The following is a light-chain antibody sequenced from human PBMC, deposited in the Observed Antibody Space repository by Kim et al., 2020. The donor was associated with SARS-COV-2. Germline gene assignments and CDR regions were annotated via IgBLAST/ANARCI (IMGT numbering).Light chain of an antibody. CDR3: QHYRTSPYT. CDR1: QSVSSSY. V-gene: IGKV3-20*01. CDR2: GAS. J-gene: IGKJ2*01. Sequence: EIVLTQSPGTLSLSPGERATLSCRASQSVSSSYLAWYQQKPGQAPRLLIYGASSRATGIPDRFSGSGSGTDFTLTTSRLEPEDFAVYYCQHYRTSPYTFGQGTKLEI.